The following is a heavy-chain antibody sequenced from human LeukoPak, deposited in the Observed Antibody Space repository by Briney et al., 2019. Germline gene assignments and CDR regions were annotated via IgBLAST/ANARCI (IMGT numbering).Heavy chain of an antibody. D-gene: IGHD3-16*01. V-gene: IGHV4-39*07. Sequence: SETLSLTCTVSGGSISSSSYYWGWIRQPPGKGLEWIGSIYYSGSTYYNPSLKSRVTISADTSKNQFSLKLSSVTAADTAVYYCARTFWGKYIDYWGQGTLVTVTS. CDR1: GGSISSSSYY. CDR2: IYYSGST. CDR3: ARTFWGKYIDY. J-gene: IGHJ4*02.